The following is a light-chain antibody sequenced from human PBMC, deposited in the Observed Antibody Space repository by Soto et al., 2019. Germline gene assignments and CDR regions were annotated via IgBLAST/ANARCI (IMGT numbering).Light chain of an antibody. CDR1: QSVSSY. J-gene: IGKJ4*01. CDR2: DAS. Sequence: EIVLTQSPATLSLSPGERATLSCRASQSVSSYLAWYQQKPGQAPRLLIYDASNRATGIPARFSGSGSGTDFTLTLSSLEPEDFAVYYCQQRSNWPRLTFGGGTKVEIK. V-gene: IGKV3-11*01. CDR3: QQRSNWPRLT.